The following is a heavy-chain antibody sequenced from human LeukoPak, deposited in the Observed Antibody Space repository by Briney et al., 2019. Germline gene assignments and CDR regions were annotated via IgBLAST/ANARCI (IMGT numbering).Heavy chain of an antibody. V-gene: IGHV3-48*02. CDR2: ISSSSSTI. D-gene: IGHD3-10*01. CDR3: ARDSLPGVLHYYYGMDV. CDR1: GFTFSSYS. Sequence: PGGSLRLSCAASGFTFSSYSMNWVRQAPGKGLEWVSYISSSSSTIYYADSVKGRFTISRDNAKNSLYLQMNSLRDEDTAVYYCARDSLPGVLHYYYGMDVWGQGTTVTVSS. J-gene: IGHJ6*02.